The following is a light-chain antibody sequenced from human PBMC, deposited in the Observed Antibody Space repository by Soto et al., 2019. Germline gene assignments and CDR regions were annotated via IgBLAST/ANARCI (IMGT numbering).Light chain of an antibody. CDR1: SSDVGGYNY. CDR2: EVS. J-gene: IGLJ1*01. CDR3: SSCTSTSTCL. Sequence: QSVLTQPASVSGSPGQSITISCTGTSSDVGGYNYVSWYQQHPGKAPKLIIYEVSNRPSGGSNRFSGSKSGNTASLTISGLQPEDETDYYCSSCTSTSTCLFGTGTKVTVL. V-gene: IGLV2-14*01.